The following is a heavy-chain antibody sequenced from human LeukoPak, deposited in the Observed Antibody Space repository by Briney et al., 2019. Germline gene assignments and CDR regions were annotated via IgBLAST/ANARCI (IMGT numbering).Heavy chain of an antibody. J-gene: IGHJ5*02. CDR2: ISYDGSNK. CDR1: GFTFSSYG. CDR3: ARDWSGKNWFDP. D-gene: IGHD3-3*01. V-gene: IGHV3-30*03. Sequence: GGSLRLSCAASGFTFSSYGMHWVRQAPGKGLEWVAVISYDGSNKYYADSVKGRFTISRDNSKNTLYLQMNSLRSDDTAVYYCARDWSGKNWFDPWGQGTLVTVSS.